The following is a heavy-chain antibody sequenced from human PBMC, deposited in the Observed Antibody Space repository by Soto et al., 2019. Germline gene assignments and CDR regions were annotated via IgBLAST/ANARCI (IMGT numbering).Heavy chain of an antibody. CDR1: GFTFSDYY. Sequence: QVQLVESGGGLVKPGGSLRLSCAASGFTFSDYYMSWIRQAPGKGLECISYISTSGSTIYYADSVKGRFTISRDNAKNSLYLQMNSLRAEDTAVYYCARDTPVSGYYDYYGMDVWGQGTTVTVSS. CDR2: ISTSGSTI. V-gene: IGHV3-11*01. CDR3: ARDTPVSGYYDYYGMDV. J-gene: IGHJ6*02.